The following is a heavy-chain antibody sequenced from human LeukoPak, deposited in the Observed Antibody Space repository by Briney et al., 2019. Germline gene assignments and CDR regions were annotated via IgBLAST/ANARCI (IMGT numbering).Heavy chain of an antibody. V-gene: IGHV3-23*01. Sequence: GGSLRLSCAASGFTFSSYAMSWVRQAPGKGLEWVSAISGSGGSTYYADSVKGRFTISRDNSKNTLYLQMNSLRAEDTAVYYCARVFYYYDSSGQDYWGQGTLVTVSS. CDR3: ARVFYYYDSSGQDY. D-gene: IGHD3-22*01. CDR2: ISGSGGST. J-gene: IGHJ4*02. CDR1: GFTFSSYA.